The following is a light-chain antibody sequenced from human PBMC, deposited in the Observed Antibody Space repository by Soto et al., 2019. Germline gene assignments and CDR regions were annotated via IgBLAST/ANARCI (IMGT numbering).Light chain of an antibody. Sequence: DIVMTQSPLSLPVTPAEPASISCISIQSLLHGDGYTYLDWYLQKPGQSPQLLIYLGSNRASGVPDRFSGSGSGTDFTLKISRVEAEDVGVYFCMQALQTPITFGQGTRLEIK. CDR3: MQALQTPIT. CDR1: QSLLHGDGYTY. CDR2: LGS. J-gene: IGKJ5*01. V-gene: IGKV2-28*01.